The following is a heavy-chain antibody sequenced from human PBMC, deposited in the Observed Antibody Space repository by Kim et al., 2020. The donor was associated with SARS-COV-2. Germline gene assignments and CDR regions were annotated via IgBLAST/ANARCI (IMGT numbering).Heavy chain of an antibody. D-gene: IGHD3-9*01. Sequence: GGSLRLSCEASGFSFSSYAMHWVRQAPGKGLEWLAAVWYDGSKKYYSDSVKGRFTIYRDNSRNTLYLQMSSLRVGDTAVYYCANVRENGNGFDPFGNWG. CDR2: VWYDGSKK. V-gene: IGHV3-33*06. CDR3: ANVRENGNGFDPFGN. CDR1: GFSFSSYA. J-gene: IGHJ4*01.